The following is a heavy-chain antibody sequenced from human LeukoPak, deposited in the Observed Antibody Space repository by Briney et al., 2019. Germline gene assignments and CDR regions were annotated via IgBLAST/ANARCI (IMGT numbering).Heavy chain of an antibody. D-gene: IGHD1-26*01. V-gene: IGHV3-21*01. CDR1: GFTFSSYS. CDR3: ARDRGGYSGSYNFMDY. J-gene: IGHJ4*02. Sequence: PGGSLRLSCAASGFTFSSYSMSWVRQAPGKGLEWVSSISSSSSYIYYADSVKGRFTISRDNAKNSLYLQMNSLRAEDTAVYYCARDRGGYSGSYNFMDYWGQGTLVTVSS. CDR2: ISSSSSYI.